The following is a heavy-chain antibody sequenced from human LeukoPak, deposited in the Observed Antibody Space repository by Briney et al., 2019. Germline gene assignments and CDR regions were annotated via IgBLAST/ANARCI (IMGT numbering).Heavy chain of an antibody. Sequence: SETLSLTCAVYGGSFSGYYWSWIRQPPGKGLEWIGEINHSGSTNYNPSLKSRVTISVDTSKNQFSLKLSSVTAADTAVYYCARGSEYCSSTSCYSFDYGAQGTFVTVSS. CDR2: INHSGST. J-gene: IGHJ4*02. CDR1: GGSFSGYY. V-gene: IGHV4-34*01. CDR3: ARGSEYCSSTSCYSFDY. D-gene: IGHD2-2*01.